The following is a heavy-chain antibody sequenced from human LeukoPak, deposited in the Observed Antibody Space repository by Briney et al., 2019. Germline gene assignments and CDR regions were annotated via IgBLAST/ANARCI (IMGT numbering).Heavy chain of an antibody. D-gene: IGHD3-9*01. CDR3: ARGGYDILTGYYGLDY. V-gene: IGHV4-34*01. CDR2: INHSGST. Sequence: SETLSLTCAVYGGSFSGYYWSWIRQPPGKGLEWIGEINHSGSTNYNPSLKSRVTISVDTSKNQFSLKLSSVTAADTAVYYCARGGYDILTGYYGLDYWGQGTLVTVSS. J-gene: IGHJ4*02. CDR1: GGSFSGYY.